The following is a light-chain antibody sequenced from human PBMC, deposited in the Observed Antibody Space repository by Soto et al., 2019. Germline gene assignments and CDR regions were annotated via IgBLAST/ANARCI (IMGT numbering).Light chain of an antibody. CDR3: QQYGSSPRA. J-gene: IGKJ1*01. V-gene: IGKV3-20*01. CDR1: QSVSSSY. CDR2: GAS. Sequence: EIVLTQSPGTLSLSPGERATLSWRASQSVSSSYLAWYQQKPGQAPRLLIYGASRRATGIPDRFSGSGSGTDCTLTISRLEPEDVAVYYCQQYGSSPRAFGQGTKVDI.